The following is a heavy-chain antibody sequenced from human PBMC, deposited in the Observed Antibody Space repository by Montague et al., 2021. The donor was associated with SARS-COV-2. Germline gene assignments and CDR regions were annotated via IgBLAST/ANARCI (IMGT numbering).Heavy chain of an antibody. D-gene: IGHD2-2*01. Sequence: SETLSLTCTVSGYSISSGYYWGWILQPPGKGLQWIGSIYHSGSTYYNTSLNSRGIISVDTSKNKFSLMLISVTAADTAVYYCARSQDCSTTSCHFDYWGQGTLVTVSS. CDR3: ARSQDCSTTSCHFDY. J-gene: IGHJ4*02. CDR2: IYHSGST. CDR1: GYSISSGYY. V-gene: IGHV4-38-2*02.